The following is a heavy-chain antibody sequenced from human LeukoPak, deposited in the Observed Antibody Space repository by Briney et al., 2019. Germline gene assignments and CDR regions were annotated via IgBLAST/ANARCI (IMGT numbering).Heavy chain of an antibody. J-gene: IGHJ4*02. V-gene: IGHV3-15*01. CDR1: GFTFSNAW. CDR2: IKSKTDGGTT. Sequence: PGGSLRLSCVASGFTFSNAWMSWVRQAPGKGLEWVGRIKSKTDGGTTDYAAPVKGRFTISRDDSKSIAYLQMNSLKTEDTAVYYCTRALAYYDSSGYPFDYWGQGTLVTVSS. D-gene: IGHD3-22*01. CDR3: TRALAYYDSSGYPFDY.